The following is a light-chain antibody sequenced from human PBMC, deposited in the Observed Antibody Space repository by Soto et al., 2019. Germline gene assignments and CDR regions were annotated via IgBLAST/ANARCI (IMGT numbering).Light chain of an antibody. J-gene: IGKJ4*01. CDR1: HSVSSSY. Sequence: IVLTHSPGTLTLSPGERATLSCRASHSVSSSYLAWYQQKPGQAPRLLIYGASSRATGIPDRFSGSGSGTDFTLTISRLEPEDFAVYYCQQYGSSPTTFGGGTKVDIK. CDR2: GAS. CDR3: QQYGSSPTT. V-gene: IGKV3-20*01.